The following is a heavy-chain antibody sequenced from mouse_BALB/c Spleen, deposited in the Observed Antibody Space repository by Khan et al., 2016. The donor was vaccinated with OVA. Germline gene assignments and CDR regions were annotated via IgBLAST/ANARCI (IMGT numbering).Heavy chain of an antibody. Sequence: QVQLKQSGAELVKPGTSVNPSCKVSCYNFTSYWINWVKLRPGQGLEWIGNIYPGSGRTNYNEKFKSKATLTVDTSSSTADMQLSSQASEDSALYYFARRVYWRLGYFDYWGQGTTLTVSS. CDR1: CYNFTSYW. J-gene: IGHJ2*01. V-gene: IGHV1-55*01. CDR2: IYPGSGRT. D-gene: IGHD2-3*01. CDR3: ARRVYWRLGYFDY.